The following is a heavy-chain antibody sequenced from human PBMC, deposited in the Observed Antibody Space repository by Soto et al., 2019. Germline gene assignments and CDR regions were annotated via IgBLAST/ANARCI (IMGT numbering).Heavy chain of an antibody. CDR1: GYTFTGYY. J-gene: IGHJ3*02. D-gene: IGHD3-22*01. V-gene: IGHV1-2*04. Sequence: QVQLVQSGAEVKKPGASVKVSCKASGYTFTGYYMHWVRQAPGQGLEWMGWINPNSGGTNYAQKFQGWVTMTRDTSISTAYMELSRLRSDDTAVYYCARGKGYYDSSGYYDAGGAFDIWGQGTMVTVFS. CDR3: ARGKGYYDSSGYYDAGGAFDI. CDR2: INPNSGGT.